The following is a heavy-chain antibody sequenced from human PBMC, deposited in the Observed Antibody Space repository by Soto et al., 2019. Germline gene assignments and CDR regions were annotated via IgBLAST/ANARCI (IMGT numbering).Heavy chain of an antibody. CDR1: GFTFSSYA. CDR2: ISTNGGST. D-gene: IGHD3-22*01. J-gene: IGHJ4*02. CDR3: VKREYYYDSSGYYPVDY. V-gene: IGHV3-64D*06. Sequence: GGSLRLSCAASGFTFSSYAMHWVRQAPGKGLEYVSSISTNGGSTHYADSVKGRFTISRDNSKNTQYLQMSSLRADDTAVYYCVKREYYYDSSGYYPVDYWGQRTLVTVSS.